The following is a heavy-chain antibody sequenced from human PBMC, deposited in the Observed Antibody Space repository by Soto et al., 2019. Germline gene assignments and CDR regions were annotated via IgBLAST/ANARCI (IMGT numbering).Heavy chain of an antibody. CDR2: INIDGSIS. J-gene: IGHJ4*02. CDR1: GFSFSSYW. V-gene: IGHV3-74*01. Sequence: GGSLRLSCAASGFSFSSYWMHWVRQAPGQGLVWVSGINIDGSISDYADSVKGRFTISRDNAKNSLYLEMNSLRAEDTAVYYCARESEDLTSNFDYWGQGTLVTVSS. CDR3: ARESEDLTSNFDY.